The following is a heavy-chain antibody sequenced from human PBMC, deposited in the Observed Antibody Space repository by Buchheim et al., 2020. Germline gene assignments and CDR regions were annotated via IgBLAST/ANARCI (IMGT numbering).Heavy chain of an antibody. D-gene: IGHD3-22*01. CDR3: TKKLLSGSYPFDN. V-gene: IGHV3-23*01. CDR2: ISGSGDYT. Sequence: EVQLLESGGGLVQPGGSLRLSCAASGLTFSSSAMNWVRQAPGKGLEWVSSISGSGDYTYYADSVMGRFTISSANSESTLFLQMNSLRAEDTAVYYCTKKLLSGSYPFDNWGQGTL. CDR1: GLTFSSSA. J-gene: IGHJ4*02.